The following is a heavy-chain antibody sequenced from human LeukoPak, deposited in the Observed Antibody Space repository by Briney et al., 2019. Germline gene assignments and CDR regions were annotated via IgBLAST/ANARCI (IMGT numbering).Heavy chain of an antibody. CDR2: IIPIFGTA. CDR3: ARGNHDFWSGYLRFDP. V-gene: IGHV1-69*13. Sequence: SVKVSCKASGYTFTTYYMHWVRQAPGQGLEWMGVIIPIFGTANNAQKFQGRVTITADESTSTAYMELSSLRSEDTAVYYCARGNHDFWSGYLRFDPWGQGTLVTVSS. CDR1: GYTFTTYY. D-gene: IGHD3-3*01. J-gene: IGHJ5*02.